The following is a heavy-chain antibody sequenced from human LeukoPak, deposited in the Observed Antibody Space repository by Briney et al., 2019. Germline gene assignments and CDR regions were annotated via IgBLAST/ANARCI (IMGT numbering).Heavy chain of an antibody. J-gene: IGHJ3*02. D-gene: IGHD1-26*01. CDR1: GYTFTSYY. CDR3: ARGSIVGAKTLGFGAFDT. V-gene: IGHV1-46*01. CDR2: INPSGGSR. Sequence: GASVKVSCKASGYTFTSYYMHWVRQAPGQGLEWMGIINPSGGSRSYAQKFQGRVTMTRDTSTSTVYMELSSLRSEDTAVYYCARGSIVGAKTLGFGAFDTWGQGTMVTVSS.